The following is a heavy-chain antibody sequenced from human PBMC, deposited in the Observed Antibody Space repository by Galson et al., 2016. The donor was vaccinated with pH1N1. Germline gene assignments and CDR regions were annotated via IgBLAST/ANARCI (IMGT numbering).Heavy chain of an antibody. J-gene: IGHJ6*02. CDR3: AHAEGGGYDSEGIFYYFYGMDV. CDR2: IYWDDDK. Sequence: PALVKPTQTLTLTCTFSGFSLSTSGVGVGWIRRPPGKALEWLALIYWDDDKRYSPSLKSRLTITKDTSKNQVVLTMTNMDPLDTATYYCAHAEGGGYDSEGIFYYFYGMDVWGQGTTVTVSS. V-gene: IGHV2-5*02. D-gene: IGHD5-12*01. CDR1: GFSLSTSGVG.